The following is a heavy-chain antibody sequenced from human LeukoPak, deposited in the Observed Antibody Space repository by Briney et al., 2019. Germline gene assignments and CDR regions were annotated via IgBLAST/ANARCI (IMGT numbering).Heavy chain of an antibody. J-gene: IGHJ5*02. Sequence: ASVKVSCKASGYTFTSYAMNWVRQAPGQGQEWMGWINTNTGNPTYAQGFTGRVVFSLDSSVSTEYLQMSSLKAEENAVYYCARSPRITMIVVSLWFDPWGQGTLVTVSS. D-gene: IGHD3-22*01. CDR3: ARSPRITMIVVSLWFDP. V-gene: IGHV7-4-1*02. CDR1: GYTFTSYA. CDR2: INTNTGNP.